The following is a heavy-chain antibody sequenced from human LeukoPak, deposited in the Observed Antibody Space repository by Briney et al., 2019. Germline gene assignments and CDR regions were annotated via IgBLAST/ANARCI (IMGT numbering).Heavy chain of an antibody. Sequence: ASVKVSCKASGYTFTCYYMHWVRQAPGQGLEWMGRINPNSGGTNYAQKFQGRVTMTRDTSISTAYMELSRLRSDDTAVYYGARGASSSADYWGQGTLVTVSS. D-gene: IGHD6-6*01. J-gene: IGHJ4*02. V-gene: IGHV1-2*06. CDR3: ARGASSSADY. CDR1: GYTFTCYY. CDR2: INPNSGGT.